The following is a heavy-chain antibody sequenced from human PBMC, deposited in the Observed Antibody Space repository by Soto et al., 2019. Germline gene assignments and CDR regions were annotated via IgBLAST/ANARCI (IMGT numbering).Heavy chain of an antibody. Sequence: GESLKISCKGSGYSFTSYWISWVRQMPGKGLEWMGRIDPSDSYTNYSPSFQGHVTISADKSISTAYLQWSSLKASDTAMYYRARQGRDGYNLANWGQGTLVTVSS. CDR1: GYSFTSYW. V-gene: IGHV5-10-1*01. D-gene: IGHD5-12*01. CDR2: IDPSDSYT. J-gene: IGHJ4*02. CDR3: ARQGRDGYNLAN.